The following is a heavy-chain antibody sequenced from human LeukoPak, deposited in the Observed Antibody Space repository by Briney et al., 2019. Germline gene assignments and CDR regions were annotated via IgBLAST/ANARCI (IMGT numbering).Heavy chain of an antibody. J-gene: IGHJ4*02. CDR1: GYTFTSYA. V-gene: IGHV7-4-1*02. CDR2: INTNTGNP. Sequence: ASVKVSCKASGYTFTSYAMNWVRQAPGQGLEWMGWINTNTGNPTYAQGFTGRFVFSLDTSVSTAYLQISSLKAEDTAVYYCARRTLLSPGGWYADFDYWGQGTLVTVSS. CDR3: ARRTLLSPGGWYADFDY. D-gene: IGHD6-19*01.